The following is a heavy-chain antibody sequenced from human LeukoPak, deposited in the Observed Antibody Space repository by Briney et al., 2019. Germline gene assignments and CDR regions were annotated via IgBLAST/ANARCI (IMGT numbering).Heavy chain of an antibody. J-gene: IGHJ4*02. CDR2: IRSDGSDK. CDR1: GFIFSSYG. V-gene: IGHV3-30*02. CDR3: AKHDSSSDF. Sequence: GGSLRLSCAASGFIFSSYGMHWVSQPPGKGLEWVAFIRSDGSDKYYAASVKGRFTISRDNSKNTLWLQMNSLRAEDTAVYYCAKHDSSSDFWGRGTLVTVSS. D-gene: IGHD3-22*01.